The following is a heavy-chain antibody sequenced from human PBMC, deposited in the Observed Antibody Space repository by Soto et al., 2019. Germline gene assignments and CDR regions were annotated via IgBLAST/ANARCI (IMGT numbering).Heavy chain of an antibody. CDR1: GGSISSYY. Sequence: SETLSLTCTVSGGSISSYYWSWIRQPPGKGLEWIGYIYYSGSTNYNPSLRSRVTISVDTSKNQFSLKLSSVTAADTAVYYCARDRGVWFDPWGQGTLVTVSS. V-gene: IGHV4-59*01. CDR3: ARDRGVWFDP. D-gene: IGHD3-10*01. CDR2: IYYSGST. J-gene: IGHJ5*02.